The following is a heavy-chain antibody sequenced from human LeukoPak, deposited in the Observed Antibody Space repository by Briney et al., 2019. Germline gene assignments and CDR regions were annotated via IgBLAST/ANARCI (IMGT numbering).Heavy chain of an antibody. V-gene: IGHV4-39*07. CDR1: GGSISSSTYY. Sequence: SETLSLTCAVSGGSISSSTYYWGWIRQPPGKGLEWIGSINYSGYKYDNPSLKSRVTISGDTSKNQFSLKLSSVTAADTAVYYCARWGTYASTSNWFDPWGQGTLVTVSS. CDR2: INYSGYK. D-gene: IGHD2-2*01. CDR3: ARWGTYASTSNWFDP. J-gene: IGHJ5*02.